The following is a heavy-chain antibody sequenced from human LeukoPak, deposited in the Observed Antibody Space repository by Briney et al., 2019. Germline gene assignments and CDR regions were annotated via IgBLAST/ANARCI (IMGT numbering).Heavy chain of an antibody. Sequence: GGSLRLSRAASGFTFSSYAMSWVRQAPGKGLEWVSAISGSGGSTYYADSVKGRFTISRDNSKNTLYLQMNSLRAEDTAVYYCAKDLGYSSGWPFDYWGQGTLVTVSS. V-gene: IGHV3-23*01. CDR2: ISGSGGST. D-gene: IGHD6-19*01. CDR1: GFTFSSYA. J-gene: IGHJ4*02. CDR3: AKDLGYSSGWPFDY.